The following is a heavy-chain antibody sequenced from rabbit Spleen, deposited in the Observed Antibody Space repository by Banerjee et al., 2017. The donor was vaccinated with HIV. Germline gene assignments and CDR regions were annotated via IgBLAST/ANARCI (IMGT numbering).Heavy chain of an antibody. Sequence: QSLEESGGDLVKPGASLTLTCTASGFSFGNNYYMCWVRQAPGKGLEWIACIPAGSSGNTYYASWAKGRFTISKISSTTVTLQMTSLTAADTATYFCARVPYGVYSSDLSLWGPGTLVTVS. V-gene: IGHV1S40*01. CDR3: ARVPYGVYSSDLSL. D-gene: IGHD4-1*01. J-gene: IGHJ6*01. CDR2: IPAGSSGNT. CDR1: GFSFGNNYY.